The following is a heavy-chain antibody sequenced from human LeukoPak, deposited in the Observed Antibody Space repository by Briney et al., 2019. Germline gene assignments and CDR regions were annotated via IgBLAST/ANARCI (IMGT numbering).Heavy chain of an antibody. J-gene: IGHJ6*02. Sequence: GRSLRLSCAASGFTFSSYSMNWVRQAPGKGLEWVSSISSSSSYIYYADSVKGRFTISRDNAKNSLYLQMNSLRAEDTAVYYCARDRSYDILTGFGPRSRASYGMDVWGQGTTVTVSS. CDR1: GFTFSSYS. CDR2: ISSSSSYI. V-gene: IGHV3-21*01. CDR3: ARDRSYDILTGFGPRSRASYGMDV. D-gene: IGHD3-9*01.